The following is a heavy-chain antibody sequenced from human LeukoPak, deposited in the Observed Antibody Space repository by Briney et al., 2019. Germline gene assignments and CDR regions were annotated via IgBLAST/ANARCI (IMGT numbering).Heavy chain of an antibody. D-gene: IGHD3-22*01. J-gene: IGHJ3*02. CDR2: ISGSGIST. V-gene: IGHV3-23*01. CDR3: AKSWNYYDSSGDDALDI. Sequence: GGSLRLSCAASGFTFSSYAMSWVRQAPGPGLERVSGISGSGISTYYADSVKGRFTISRDNSNNTLYLEMNSLRVEDTAVYYCAKSWNYYDSSGDDALDIWGQGKMVTVSS. CDR1: GFTFSSYA.